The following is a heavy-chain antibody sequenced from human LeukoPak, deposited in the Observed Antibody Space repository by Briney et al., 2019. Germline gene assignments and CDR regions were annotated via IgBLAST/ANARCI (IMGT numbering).Heavy chain of an antibody. CDR1: GFTFSSHS. Sequence: GGSLRLSCAASGFTFSSHSMTWVRQAPGKGLEWVSSISSSSSYIYYADSVKGRFTISRDNAKNSLYLQMNSLRAEDTAVYYCARVIQLWSTDYNGMDVWGQGTTVTVSS. V-gene: IGHV3-21*01. J-gene: IGHJ6*02. CDR2: ISSSSSYI. CDR3: ARVIQLWSTDYNGMDV. D-gene: IGHD5-18*01.